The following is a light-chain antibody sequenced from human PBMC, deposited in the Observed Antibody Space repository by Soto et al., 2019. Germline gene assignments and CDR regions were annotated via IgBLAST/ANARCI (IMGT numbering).Light chain of an antibody. CDR2: EVS. V-gene: IGLV2-8*01. Sequence: QSALTQPPSASGSPGQSVTISCTGTNSDVGGYNYVSWYQQHPGKAPKLLIFEVSKRPSGVPDRFSGSKSGNTASLTVSGLQADYEADYYCNSYAGSDNWVFGGGTKLTVL. J-gene: IGLJ3*02. CDR1: NSDVGGYNY. CDR3: NSYAGSDNWV.